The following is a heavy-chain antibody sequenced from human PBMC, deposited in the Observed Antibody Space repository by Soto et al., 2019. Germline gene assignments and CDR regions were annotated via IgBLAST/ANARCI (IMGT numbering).Heavy chain of an antibody. J-gene: IGHJ4*02. CDR1: GFTFSDHY. Sequence: QVQLVESGGGLVMPGESLRLSCAASGFTFSDHYMSWIRQAPGKGLEWVSYISSKSKTIFYADSVKGRFTISRDNAKDSLYLQMSSLRAEDTAVYYCAREDILGARSFDYWGQGTLVTVSS. V-gene: IGHV3-11*04. CDR3: AREDILGARSFDY. CDR2: ISSKSKTI. D-gene: IGHD5-12*01.